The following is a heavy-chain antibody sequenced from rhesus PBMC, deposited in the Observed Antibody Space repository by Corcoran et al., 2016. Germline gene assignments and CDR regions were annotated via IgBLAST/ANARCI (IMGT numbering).Heavy chain of an antibody. J-gene: IGHJ4*01. D-gene: IGHD6-25*01. CDR3: ARKGYSGSWNLGH. CDR2: NYGSSGRT. Sequence: QVQLQESGPGLVKPSETLSLTCAVSGGSISSNYWSWIRKPPGKGLEGIGRNYGSSGRTNYNPALKSRVNISTDTSKNQFSLKLSSVTAADTAVYYWARKGYSGSWNLGHWGQGVPVTVSS. V-gene: IGHV4-147*01. CDR1: GGSISSNY.